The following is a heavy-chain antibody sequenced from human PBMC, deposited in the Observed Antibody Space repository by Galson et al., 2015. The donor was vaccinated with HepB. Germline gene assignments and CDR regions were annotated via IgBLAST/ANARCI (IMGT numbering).Heavy chain of an antibody. Sequence: SCKASGYTFTSYGISLVRQAPGQALDYLGGISTYFVYSYYVQKLQGRVTMTTDTSTYTAYMELTSLRSDDTAVYYCARESWAIVGTARRYFDYWGQGTLGTVSS. CDR1: GYTFTSYG. D-gene: IGHD1-26*01. V-gene: IGHV1-18*04. J-gene: IGHJ4*02. CDR3: ARESWAIVGTARRYFDY. CDR2: ISTYFVYS.